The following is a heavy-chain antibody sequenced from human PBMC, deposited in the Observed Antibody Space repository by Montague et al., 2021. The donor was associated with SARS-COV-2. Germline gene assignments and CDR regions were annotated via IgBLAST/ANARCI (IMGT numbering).Heavy chain of an antibody. CDR1: GDSVWSNTAA. D-gene: IGHD4-17*01. J-gene: IGHJ4*02. Sequence: CAISGDSVWSNTAAWNWIRQSPSGGLEWLGRTNYRSKWTSDYATSVEGRISIDPDTSKNQFFLHLRFVTPKDTGVYYCVRDTGSAQAGFDAWGQGTLVTVSS. V-gene: IGHV6-1*01. CDR2: TNYRSKWTS. CDR3: VRDTGSAQAGFDA.